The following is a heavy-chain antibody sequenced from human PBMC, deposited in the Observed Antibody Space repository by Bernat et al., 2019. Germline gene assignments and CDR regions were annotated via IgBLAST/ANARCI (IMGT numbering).Heavy chain of an antibody. CDR2: ISSSSSYI. J-gene: IGHJ5*02. CDR3: AREGSGNWFDP. CDR1: GFTFSSYS. Sequence: EVQLVESGGGLVKPGGSLRLSCAASGFTFSSYSMNWVRQAPGKGLEWVSSISSSSSYIYYADSVKGRFTISRDNSKNTLYLQMNSLRAEDTAVYYCAREGSGNWFDPWGQGTLVTVSS. D-gene: IGHD1-26*01. V-gene: IGHV3-21*01.